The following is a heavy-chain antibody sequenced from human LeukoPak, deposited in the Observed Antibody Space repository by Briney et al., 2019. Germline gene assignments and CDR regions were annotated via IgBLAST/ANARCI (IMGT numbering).Heavy chain of an antibody. J-gene: IGHJ4*02. CDR2: INPSGGST. Sequence: ASVKVSCKASGYTFTSYYMHWVRQAPGQGLEWMGIINPSGGSTSYAQKSQGRVTMTRDTSTSTVYMELSSLRSEDTAVYYCARSATLPPSFDYWGQGTLVTVSS. CDR3: ARSATLPPSFDY. CDR1: GYTFTSYY. V-gene: IGHV1-46*01.